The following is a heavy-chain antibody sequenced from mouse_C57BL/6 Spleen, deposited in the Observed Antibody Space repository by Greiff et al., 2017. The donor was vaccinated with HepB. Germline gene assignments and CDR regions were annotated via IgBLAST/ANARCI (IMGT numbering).Heavy chain of an antibody. CDR2: IYPSDSET. CDR1: GYTFTSYW. V-gene: IGHV1-61*01. CDR3: ASQRGSSGHCDY. J-gene: IGHJ2*01. Sequence: VQLQQPGAELVRPGSSVKLSCKASGYTFTSYWMDWVKQRPGQGLEWIGNIYPSDSETHYNQKFKDKATLTVDKSSSTAYMQRSSLTSEDSAVYYCASQRGSSGHCDYWGQGTTLTVSS. D-gene: IGHD3-2*02.